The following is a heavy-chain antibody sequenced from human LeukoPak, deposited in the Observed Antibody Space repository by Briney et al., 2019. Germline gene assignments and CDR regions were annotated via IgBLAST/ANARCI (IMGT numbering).Heavy chain of an antibody. CDR2: IDPTSSDI. Sequence: PGGSLRLSCTASEFDLRAYTIHWVRQAPGKGLEWVSSIDPTSSDIYYADSVRGRFSISRDNARNSVHLQMNSLRDEYTAVYYCTRDLLTGDAKEVFDIWGQGTIIIVSS. D-gene: IGHD7-27*01. J-gene: IGHJ3*02. V-gene: IGHV3-48*02. CDR1: EFDLRAYT. CDR3: TRDLLTGDAKEVFDI.